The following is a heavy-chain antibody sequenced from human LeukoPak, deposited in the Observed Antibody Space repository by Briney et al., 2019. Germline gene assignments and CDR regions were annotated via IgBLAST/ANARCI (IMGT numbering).Heavy chain of an antibody. CDR2: ISSSSSYI. J-gene: IGHJ6*02. CDR1: GFTFSSYS. V-gene: IGHV3-21*01. Sequence: GGSLRLSCAASGFTFSSYSMKWVRQAPGKGLEWVSSISSSSSYIYYADSVKGRFTISRDNAKNSLYLQMNSLRAEDTAVYYCARDRIAAAGTPPDYYYAMDVWGQGTTVTVSS. D-gene: IGHD6-13*01. CDR3: ARDRIAAAGTPPDYYYAMDV.